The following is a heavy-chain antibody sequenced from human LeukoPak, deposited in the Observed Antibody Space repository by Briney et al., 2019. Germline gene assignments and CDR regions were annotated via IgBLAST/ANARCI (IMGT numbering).Heavy chain of an antibody. CDR1: GFPFSSYS. Sequence: GGSLRPSCAASGFPFSSYSMTWVRQAPGKGLEWVANIKPDGTTKFHVDSVKGRFTISRDNALNSLYLQMNSLRAEDTAIYYCARSIPYGTTWYGRSDYWGQGTLVTVSS. J-gene: IGHJ4*02. D-gene: IGHD6-13*01. CDR3: ARSIPYGTTWYGRSDY. CDR2: IKPDGTTK. V-gene: IGHV3-7*03.